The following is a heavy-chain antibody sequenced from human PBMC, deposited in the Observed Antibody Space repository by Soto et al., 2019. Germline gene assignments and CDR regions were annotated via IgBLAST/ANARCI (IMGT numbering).Heavy chain of an antibody. CDR2: INHSGST. J-gene: IGHJ4*02. CDR1: GGSFSGYY. D-gene: IGHD5-18*01. CDR3: ARMGRWLQLIDY. V-gene: IGHV4-34*01. Sequence: QVQLQQWGAGLLKPSETLSLTCAVYGGSFSGYYWSWIRQPPGKGLEWIGEINHSGSTNYNPSLKSRVTISVDTSKNQFSLKLSSVTAADTAVYCCARMGRWLQLIDYWGQGTLVTVSS.